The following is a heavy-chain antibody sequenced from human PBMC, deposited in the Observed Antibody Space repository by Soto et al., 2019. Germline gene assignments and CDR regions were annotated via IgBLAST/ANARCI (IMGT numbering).Heavy chain of an antibody. Sequence: SVKVSCKASGGTFSSYAISWVRQAPGQGLEWMGGISPIFGTANYAQKFQGRVTITADESTSTAYMELSSLRSEDTAVYYCAREPRGTNYYYGMDVWGQGTTVTVSS. CDR1: GGTFSSYA. D-gene: IGHD1-1*01. V-gene: IGHV1-69*13. CDR3: AREPRGTNYYYGMDV. CDR2: ISPIFGTA. J-gene: IGHJ6*02.